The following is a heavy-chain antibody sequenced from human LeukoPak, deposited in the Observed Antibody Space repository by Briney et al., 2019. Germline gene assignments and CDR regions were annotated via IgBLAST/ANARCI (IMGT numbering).Heavy chain of an antibody. CDR2: IYPGDSDT. CDR1: GYSFTSYW. J-gene: IGHJ3*02. CDR3: ARGRDGPTRNGMGAFDI. Sequence: GESLKIFRKGSGYSFTSYWIGWVRQMPGKGLELMGIIYPGDSDTRYSTFLQGQVTISADKSISTAYLQWSSLKASDTAMYYCARGRDGPTRNGMGAFDIWDQGTMVSVSS. V-gene: IGHV5-51*01. D-gene: IGHD5-24*01.